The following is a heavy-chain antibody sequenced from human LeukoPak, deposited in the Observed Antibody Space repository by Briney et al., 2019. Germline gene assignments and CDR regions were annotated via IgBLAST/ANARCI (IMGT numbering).Heavy chain of an antibody. V-gene: IGHV4-34*01. CDR1: GGSFSGYY. CDR3: ARVAGYSSPAAAGKYYFDY. Sequence: SETLSLTCAVYGGSFSGYYWSWIRQPPGKGLEWIGEINHSGSTNYNPPLESRVTISVDTSKNQFSLKLSSVTAADTAVYYCARVAGYSSPAAAGKYYFDYWGQGTLVTVSS. CDR2: INHSGST. J-gene: IGHJ4*02. D-gene: IGHD6-13*01.